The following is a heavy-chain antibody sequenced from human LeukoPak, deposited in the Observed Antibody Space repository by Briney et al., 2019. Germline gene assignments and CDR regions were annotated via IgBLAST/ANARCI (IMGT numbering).Heavy chain of an antibody. CDR1: GFTFSSYS. Sequence: GGSLRLSCAASGFTFSSYSMNWVRQAPGKGLEWVADIKHDGSEEHYVASVKGRFTISRDNAKLYLQMNSLRAEDTAVYYCARSWSVFDYWGQGTLVTVSS. D-gene: IGHD6-13*01. J-gene: IGHJ4*02. CDR2: IKHDGSEE. CDR3: ARSWSVFDY. V-gene: IGHV3-7*01.